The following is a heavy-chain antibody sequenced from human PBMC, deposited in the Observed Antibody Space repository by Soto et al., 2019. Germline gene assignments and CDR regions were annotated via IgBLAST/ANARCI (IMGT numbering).Heavy chain of an antibody. J-gene: IGHJ4*02. Sequence: QVQLVQSGAEVKKPGASVKVSCKASGYTFTGYYMHWVRQAPGQGLEWMGWINPNSGGTNYAQKFQGGVTMTRDTSISTAYMELSRLRSDDTAVYYCARGITMIVVVITSHFDYWGQGTLVTVSS. V-gene: IGHV1-2*02. CDR2: INPNSGGT. CDR1: GYTFTGYY. D-gene: IGHD3-22*01. CDR3: ARGITMIVVVITSHFDY.